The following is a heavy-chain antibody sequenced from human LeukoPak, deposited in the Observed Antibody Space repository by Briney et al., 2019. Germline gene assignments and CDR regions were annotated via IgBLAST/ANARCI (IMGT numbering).Heavy chain of an antibody. CDR2: INSPGTTI. D-gene: IGHD2-21*01. CDR3: ATLWDF. V-gene: IGHV3-48*03. J-gene: IGHJ4*02. CDR1: GFTFSSYE. Sequence: GGSLRLSCAASGFTFSSYEMNWVRQAPGKGLEWVSYINSPGTTIYYADSVKGRFTISRDNAKNSLYLQMNSLRAEDTTVYYCATLWDFWGQGTLVTVSS.